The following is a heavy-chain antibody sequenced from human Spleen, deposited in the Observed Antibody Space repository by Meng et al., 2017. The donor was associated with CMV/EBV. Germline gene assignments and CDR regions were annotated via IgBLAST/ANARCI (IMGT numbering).Heavy chain of an antibody. J-gene: IGHJ4*01. CDR2: ISAYNGYT. V-gene: IGHV1-18*01. CDR3: AREGDTQRGYYMPFDY. Sequence: GYTFTSYGITWVRQAPGQGLEWMGWISAYNGYTKYAQKLQGRVTMTTHTSTSTAYMELRSLRSDDTAVYYCAREGDTQRGYYMPFDYWGQAPWSPSPQ. CDR1: GYTFTSYG. D-gene: IGHD2-2*01.